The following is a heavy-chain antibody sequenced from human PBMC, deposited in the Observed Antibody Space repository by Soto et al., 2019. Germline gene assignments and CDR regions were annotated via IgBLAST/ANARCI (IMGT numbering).Heavy chain of an antibody. Sequence: SETLSLTCAVYGGSFSGYYWSWIRQPPGKGLEWIGEINHSGSTNYNPSLKSRVTISVDTSKNQFSLKLSSVTAADTAVYYCARAVGADSSSYYYYYMDVWGKGTTVTVSS. CDR3: ARAVGADSSSYYYYYMDV. CDR1: GGSFSGYY. CDR2: INHSGST. D-gene: IGHD6-6*01. J-gene: IGHJ6*03. V-gene: IGHV4-34*01.